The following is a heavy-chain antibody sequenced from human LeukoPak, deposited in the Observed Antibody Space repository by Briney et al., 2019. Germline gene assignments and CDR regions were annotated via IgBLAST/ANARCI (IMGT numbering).Heavy chain of an antibody. CDR2: ISGSGSST. J-gene: IGHJ4*02. D-gene: IGHD5-12*01. Sequence: PGGSLRLSCAASGFTFSSYAMSWVRQAPGKGLEWVSAISGSGSSTYYADSVKGRFTISRDNSKNTLYLQMNSLRAEDTAVYYCAKADDSGYDFPYSIYYFDYWGQGTLVTVSS. CDR3: AKADDSGYDFPYSIYYFDY. CDR1: GFTFSSYA. V-gene: IGHV3-23*01.